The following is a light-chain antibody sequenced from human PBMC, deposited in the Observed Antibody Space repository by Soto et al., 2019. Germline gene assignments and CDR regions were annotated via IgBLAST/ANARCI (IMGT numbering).Light chain of an antibody. CDR1: RDVGSD. CDR3: LQDYGDSWT. Sequence: QMTQSPSSLSASVGEKIILTCRASRDVGSDVSWYQQKPGQAPKFLIYAASNLYTGVPSRFSGSRAGTEFTLTISSLQPEDFASYYCLQDYGDSWTFGQGTKVDIK. CDR2: AAS. V-gene: IGKV1-6*01. J-gene: IGKJ1*01.